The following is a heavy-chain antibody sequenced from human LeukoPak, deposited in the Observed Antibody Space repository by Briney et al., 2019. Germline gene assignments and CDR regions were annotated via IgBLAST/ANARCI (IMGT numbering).Heavy chain of an antibody. J-gene: IGHJ4*02. Sequence: SETLSLTCTVSGGSISSGDYYWSRIRQPPGKGLEWIGYIYYSRSTYYNPSLKSRVTISVDTSKNQFSLKLSSVTAADTAVYYCARGECSSTSCYYFDYWGQGTLVTVSS. CDR3: ARGECSSTSCYYFDY. CDR1: GGSISSGDYY. CDR2: IYYSRST. D-gene: IGHD2-2*01. V-gene: IGHV4-30-4*01.